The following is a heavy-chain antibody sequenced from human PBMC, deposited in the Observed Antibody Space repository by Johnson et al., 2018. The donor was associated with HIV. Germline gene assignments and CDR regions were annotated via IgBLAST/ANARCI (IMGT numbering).Heavy chain of an antibody. Sequence: QMLLVESGGGVVQPGGSLRLSCAASGFTFSSYGMHWVRQAPGKGLEWVAFIRYDGSNKYYADSVKGRFTISRDNSKNTLYLQMNSLRGEDTALYYCARGVGGAGDDAFDIWGQGTMVTVSS. V-gene: IGHV3-30*02. CDR2: IRYDGSNK. CDR1: GFTFSSYG. CDR3: ARGVGGAGDDAFDI. J-gene: IGHJ3*02. D-gene: IGHD6-19*01.